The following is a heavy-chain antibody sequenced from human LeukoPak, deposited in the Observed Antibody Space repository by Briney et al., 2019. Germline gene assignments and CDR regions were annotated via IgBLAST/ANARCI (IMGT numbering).Heavy chain of an antibody. J-gene: IGHJ4*02. V-gene: IGHV3-23*01. CDR3: AKEAVYYGSGSPPFDY. D-gene: IGHD3-10*01. Sequence: GGSLRLSCAASGFTSSNYGMHWVRQAPGKGLEWVSAISGSGGSTYYADSVKGRFTISRDNSKNTLYLQMNSLRAEDTAVYYCAKEAVYYGSGSPPFDYWGQGTLVTVSS. CDR1: GFTSSNYG. CDR2: ISGSGGST.